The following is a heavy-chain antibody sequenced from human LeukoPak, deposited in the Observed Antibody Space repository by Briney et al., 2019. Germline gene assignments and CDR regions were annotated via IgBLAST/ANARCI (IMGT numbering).Heavy chain of an antibody. CDR1: GLTFDDYG. CDR2: INWNGGST. D-gene: IGHD3-10*01. J-gene: IGHJ3*02. V-gene: IGHV3-20*04. CDR3: ARGQNYYGSGSQTFDI. Sequence: PGGSLRLSCAATGLTFDDYGMSWVRQAPGKGLEWVSGINWNGGSTGYADSVKGRFTIARDNAKNSLYLQVSSLRAEDTAWYYCARGQNYYGSGSQTFDIWGQGTMVTVSS.